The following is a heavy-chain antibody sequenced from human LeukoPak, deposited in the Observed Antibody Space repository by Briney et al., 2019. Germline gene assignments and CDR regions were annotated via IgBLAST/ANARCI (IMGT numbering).Heavy chain of an antibody. J-gene: IGHJ4*02. CDR2: INSDGSST. CDR1: GFTFSSYW. V-gene: IGHV3-74*01. D-gene: IGHD1-26*01. Sequence: GGSLRLSCAASGFTFSSYWMHWVRQAPGKGLVWVSRINSDGSSTSYADSVKGRFTISRDNAKNTLYLQMNSLRAEDTAVYYCARTSSGSKYDYWGQGTLVTVSS. CDR3: ARTSSGSKYDY.